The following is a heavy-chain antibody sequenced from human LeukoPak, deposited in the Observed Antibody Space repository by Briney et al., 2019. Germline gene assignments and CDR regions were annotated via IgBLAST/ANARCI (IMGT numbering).Heavy chain of an antibody. CDR1: GGSISSSSYY. D-gene: IGHD6-13*01. CDR3: ARRGYSSSWPTFDY. Sequence: SETLSLTCTISGGSISSSSYYWGWIRQPPGKGLEWIGSIYYSGSTYYNPSLKSRVTISVDTSKNQFSLKLSSVTAADTAVYYCARRGYSSSWPTFDYWGQGTLVTVSS. CDR2: IYYSGST. V-gene: IGHV4-39*01. J-gene: IGHJ4*02.